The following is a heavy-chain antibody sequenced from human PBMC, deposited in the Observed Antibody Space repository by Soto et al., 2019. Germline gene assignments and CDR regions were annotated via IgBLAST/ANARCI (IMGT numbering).Heavy chain of an antibody. CDR3: AKESVRDDFWSGSPYYYYYYYGMDV. D-gene: IGHD3-3*01. V-gene: IGHV3-23*01. CDR1: GFTFSSYA. Sequence: PGGSLRLSCAASGFTFSSYAMSWVRQAPGKGLEWVSAISGSGGSTYYADSVKGRFTISRDNSKSTLYLQMNSLRAEDTAVYYCAKESVRDDFWSGSPYYYYYYYGMDVWGQGTTVTVSS. CDR2: ISGSGGST. J-gene: IGHJ6*02.